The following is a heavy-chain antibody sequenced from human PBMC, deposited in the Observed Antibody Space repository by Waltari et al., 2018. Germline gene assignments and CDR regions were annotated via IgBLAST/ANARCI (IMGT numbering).Heavy chain of an antibody. D-gene: IGHD6-13*01. CDR2: IYYSGST. CDR3: ARAEGSSWLFDY. J-gene: IGHJ4*02. CDR1: GGSISRSY. V-gene: IGHV4-59*01. Sequence: QVQLQESGPGLVKPSETLSLTCTVSGGSISRSYWRWIRQPPGKGLEWIGYIYYSGSTNYNPSLKSRVTISVDTSKNQFSLKLSSVTAADTAVYYCARAEGSSWLFDYWGQGTLVTVSS.